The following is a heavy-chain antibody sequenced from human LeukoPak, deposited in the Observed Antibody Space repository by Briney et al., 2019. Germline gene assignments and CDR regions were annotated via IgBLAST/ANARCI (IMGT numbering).Heavy chain of an antibody. CDR2: ISSSSSYI. CDR1: GFTFSSYS. J-gene: IGHJ5*02. D-gene: IGHD2-2*02. V-gene: IGHV3-21*01. Sequence: GGSLRLSCASSGFTFSSYSMNWVRQAPGKGLEWVSSISSSSSYIYYADSVKGRFTISRDNAKNSLYLQMNSLRAEDTAVYYCARDSAVVVVPAAIWFDLWGQGTLVTVSS. CDR3: ARDSAVVVVPAAIWFDL.